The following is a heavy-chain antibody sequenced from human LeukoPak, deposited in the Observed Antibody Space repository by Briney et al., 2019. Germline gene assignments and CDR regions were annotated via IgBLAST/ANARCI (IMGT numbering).Heavy chain of an antibody. CDR1: GFTFSSYW. D-gene: IGHD2/OR15-2a*01. CDR3: ARELSAGD. Sequence: GGSLRLSCAASGFTFSSYWMHWVRQAPGKGLVWVSRINSDGSIANYADSVKGRFTISRDNARNTLFLQMNSLRVEDTAVYYCARELSAGDWGQGTLVTASS. V-gene: IGHV3-74*01. CDR2: INSDGSIA. J-gene: IGHJ4*02.